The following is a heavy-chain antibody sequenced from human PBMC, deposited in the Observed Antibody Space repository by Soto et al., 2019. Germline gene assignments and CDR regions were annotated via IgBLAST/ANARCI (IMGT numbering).Heavy chain of an antibody. J-gene: IGHJ4*02. D-gene: IGHD6-6*01. V-gene: IGHV3-9*01. CDR1: GFTFDDYA. CDR3: AKGWYSSSIGVPVFVY. Sequence: EVQLVESGGGLVQPGRSLRLSCAASGFTFDDYAMHWVRQAPGKGLEWVSGISWNSGSIGYADSVKGRFTISRDNAKNSLYLQMNSLRAEDTALYYCAKGWYSSSIGVPVFVYWGQGTLVTVSS. CDR2: ISWNSGSI.